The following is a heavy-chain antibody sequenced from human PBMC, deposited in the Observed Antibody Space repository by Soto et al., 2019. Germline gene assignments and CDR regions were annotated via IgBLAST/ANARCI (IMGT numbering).Heavy chain of an antibody. Sequence: MRLSCAASGFAFSPAWMTWVRQAPGEGLEWVALIKSKTSGETRAYAAPFKGKITISRDYSENTVFRQMDSLKTEDTAVYYWGIDDAAQGFEELDYWGRGTLVTVSS. V-gene: IGHV3-15*01. D-gene: IGHD1-26*01. CDR2: IKSKTSGETR. CDR3: GIDDAAQGFEELDY. J-gene: IGHJ4*02. CDR1: GFAFSPAW.